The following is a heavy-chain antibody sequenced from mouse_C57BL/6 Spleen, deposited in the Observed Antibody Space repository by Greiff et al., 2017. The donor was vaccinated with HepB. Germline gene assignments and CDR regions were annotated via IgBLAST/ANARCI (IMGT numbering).Heavy chain of an antibody. V-gene: IGHV1-69*01. Sequence: QVQLQQPGAELVMPGASVKLSCKASGYTFTSYWMHWVKQRPGQGLEWIGEIDPSDSYTNYNQKFKGKSTLTVDKSSSTAYMQLSSLTSEDSAFYYCARRAYGSFYAMDYWGQGTSVTVSS. CDR3: ARRAYGSFYAMDY. J-gene: IGHJ4*01. CDR2: IDPSDSYT. D-gene: IGHD1-1*01. CDR1: GYTFTSYW.